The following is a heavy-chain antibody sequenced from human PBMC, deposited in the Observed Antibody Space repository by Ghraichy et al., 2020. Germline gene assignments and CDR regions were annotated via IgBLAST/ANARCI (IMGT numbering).Heavy chain of an antibody. CDR3: ARDGGPRIAGGVSYYYYYGMDV. V-gene: IGHV3-21*01. Sequence: GGSLRLSCAASGFTFSSYSMNWVRQAPGKGLEWVSSISSSSSYIYYADSVKGRFTISRDNAKNSLYLQMNSLRAEDTAVYYCARDGGPRIAGGVSYYYYYGMDVWGQGTTVTVSS. D-gene: IGHD6-13*01. CDR1: GFTFSSYS. J-gene: IGHJ6*02. CDR2: ISSSSSYI.